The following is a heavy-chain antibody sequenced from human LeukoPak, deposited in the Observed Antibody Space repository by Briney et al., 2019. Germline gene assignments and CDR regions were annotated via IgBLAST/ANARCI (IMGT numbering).Heavy chain of an antibody. Sequence: PGGSLRLSCAASGFSVSLNYMNWVRQAPGHGLEWGSILDSGSDTYYADSAKRPFTISRDSSKNMLFLDINSLRAEDTAVYYCARVGDHFHWYLDLWGRGTLVTV. D-gene: IGHD3-3*02. CDR1: GFSVSLNY. V-gene: IGHV3-53*01. CDR3: ARVGDHFHWYLDL. CDR2: LDSGSDT. J-gene: IGHJ2*01.